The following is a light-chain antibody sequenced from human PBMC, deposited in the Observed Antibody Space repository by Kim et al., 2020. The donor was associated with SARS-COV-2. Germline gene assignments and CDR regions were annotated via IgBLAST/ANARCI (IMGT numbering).Light chain of an antibody. V-gene: IGKV3-15*01. J-gene: IGKJ2*01. CDR1: QSVSSN. CDR3: QQYNAGYT. Sequence: LSGSPGERATLACRASQSVSSNLAWYQQKPGQAPRLLIYGASTRATGIPARFSGSGSGTEFTLTISSLQSEDFAVYYCQQYNAGYTFGQGTKLEIK. CDR2: GAS.